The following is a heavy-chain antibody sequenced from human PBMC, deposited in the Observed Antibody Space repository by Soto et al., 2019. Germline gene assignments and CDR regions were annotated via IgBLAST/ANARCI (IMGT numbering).Heavy chain of an antibody. J-gene: IGHJ6*02. Sequence: PSSTLSLTCTLSGGSISSGGYYWSWIRQHPGKGLEWIGYIYYSGSTYYNPSLKSRVTISVDTSKNQFSLKLSSVTAADTAVYYCARDLSSGWPYYYYYGMDVWGQGTTVTVSS. CDR2: IYYSGST. CDR1: GGSISSGGYY. D-gene: IGHD6-19*01. V-gene: IGHV4-31*03. CDR3: ARDLSSGWPYYYYYGMDV.